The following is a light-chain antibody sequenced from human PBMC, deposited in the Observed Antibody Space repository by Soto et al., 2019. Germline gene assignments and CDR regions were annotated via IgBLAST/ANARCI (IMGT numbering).Light chain of an antibody. J-gene: IGKJ3*01. Sequence: ETVMTQSPATLSVSPGERPTLSCRASQSVSSNLAWYQQKPGQAPRLLIYDASTRATGIPARFSGSGSGTEVTLTISSLQSEDFAVYYCQQYNTWPLTFGPGTKVDI. CDR3: QQYNTWPLT. CDR1: QSVSSN. CDR2: DAS. V-gene: IGKV3-15*01.